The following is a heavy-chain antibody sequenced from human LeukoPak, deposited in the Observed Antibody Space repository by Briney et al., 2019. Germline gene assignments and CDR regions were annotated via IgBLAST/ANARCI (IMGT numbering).Heavy chain of an antibody. D-gene: IGHD2-15*01. CDR3: ARVSEYCSGGSCYSGFLLKYDY. CDR1: GYTFTSYA. CDR2: INAGNGNT. V-gene: IGHV1-3*01. J-gene: IGHJ4*02. Sequence: ASVKVSCKASGYTFTSYAMHWVRQAPGQRLEWMGWINAGNGNTKYSQKFQGRVTITRDTSASTAYMELSSLRSEDTAVYYCARVSEYCSGGSCYSGFLLKYDYWGQGTLVTVSS.